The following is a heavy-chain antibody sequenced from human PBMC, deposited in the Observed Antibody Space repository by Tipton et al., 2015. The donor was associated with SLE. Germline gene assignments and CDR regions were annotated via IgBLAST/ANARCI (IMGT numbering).Heavy chain of an antibody. CDR2: IYYSGST. D-gene: IGHD3-10*01. CDR3: ARFHTMVRGVDY. V-gene: IGHV4-39*07. CDR1: GGSISSYY. Sequence: TLSLTCTVSGGSISSYYWGWIRQPPGKGLEWIGSIYYSGSTYYNPSLKSRVTISVDTSKNQFSLKLSSVTAADTAVYYCARFHTMVRGVDYWGQGTLVTVSS. J-gene: IGHJ4*02.